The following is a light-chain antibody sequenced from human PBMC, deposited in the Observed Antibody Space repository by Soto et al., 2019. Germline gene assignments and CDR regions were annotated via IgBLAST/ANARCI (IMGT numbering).Light chain of an antibody. CDR2: DAS. CDR3: QQRSNWPLT. J-gene: IGKJ4*01. V-gene: IGKV3-11*01. Sequence: EIVLTQSPATLSLSPGKRATLSCRASQSVSSFLAWYQQKPGQAPRLLIYDASNRATGIPVRFSGSGSGTDFTLTISSLEPEDFAVYYCQQRSNWPLTFGGGTKVDIK. CDR1: QSVSSF.